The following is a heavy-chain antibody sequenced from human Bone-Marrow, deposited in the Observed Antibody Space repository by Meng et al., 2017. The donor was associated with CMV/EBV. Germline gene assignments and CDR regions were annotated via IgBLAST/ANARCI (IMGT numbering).Heavy chain of an antibody. D-gene: IGHD2-21*01. CDR3: ARNGGDAAFDI. CDR1: GGSISSYY. V-gene: IGHV4-59*01. Sequence: SETLSLTCTVSGGSISSYYWSWIRQPPGKGLEWIGYIYYSGSTNYNPSLKSRVTISVDTSKNQFSLKLSSVTAADTDVYYCARNGGDAAFDIWGQGTMVTVSS. J-gene: IGHJ3*02. CDR2: IYYSGST.